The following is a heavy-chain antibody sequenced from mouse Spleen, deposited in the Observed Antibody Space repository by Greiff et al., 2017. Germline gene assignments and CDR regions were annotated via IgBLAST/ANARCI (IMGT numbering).Heavy chain of an antibody. CDR2: ISYDGSN. CDR1: GYSITSGYY. Sequence: EVKVEESGPGLVKPSQSLSLTCSVTGYSITSGYYWNWIRQFPGNKLEWMGYISYDGSNNYNPSLKNRISITRDTSKNQFFLKLNSVTTEDTATYYCARETLLSFYYAMDYWGQGTSVTVSS. D-gene: IGHD2-10*01. J-gene: IGHJ4*01. V-gene: IGHV3-6*01. CDR3: ARETLLSFYYAMDY.